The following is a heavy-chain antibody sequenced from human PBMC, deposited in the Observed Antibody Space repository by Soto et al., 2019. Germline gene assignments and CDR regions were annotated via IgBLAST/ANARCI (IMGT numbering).Heavy chain of an antibody. V-gene: IGHV3-48*03. CDR1: GFTFSSYE. CDR2: ISSSGSTI. D-gene: IGHD2-15*01. J-gene: IGHJ3*02. Sequence: PGGSLRLSCAASGFTFSSYEMNWVRQAPGKGLEWVSYISSSGSTIYYADSVKGRFTISRDNAKNSLYLQMNSLRAEDTAVYYCARNREVCSGGSCYLNQYAFDIWGQGTMVTVSS. CDR3: ARNREVCSGGSCYLNQYAFDI.